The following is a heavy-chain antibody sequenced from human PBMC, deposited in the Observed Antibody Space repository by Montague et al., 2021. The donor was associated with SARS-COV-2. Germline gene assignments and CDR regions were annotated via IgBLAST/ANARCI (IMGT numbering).Heavy chain of an antibody. D-gene: IGHD1-26*01. J-gene: IGHJ4*02. V-gene: IGHV4-4*02. CDR3: ARKGSGRSDLAY. CDR1: GDSISTDNW. Sequence: SETLSLTCAVSGDSISTDNWSSLVRLPPGKRLEWVGDIYNTGSTKYKPPLKRRVSLSDDTSWNQFPLRLSSATAADTAFYYCARKGSGRSDLAYWGQGTLVTVSS. CDR2: IYNTGST.